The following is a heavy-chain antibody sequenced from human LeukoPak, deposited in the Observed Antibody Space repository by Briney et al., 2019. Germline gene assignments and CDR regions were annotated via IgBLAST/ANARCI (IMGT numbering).Heavy chain of an antibody. CDR1: GGSISSYY. Sequence: SETLSLTCTVSGGSISSYYWGWIRQPPGKGLEWIGNVYYSGSANFNPSLKSRITMSVDTSKNQFSLKLSSVTAADTAVYYCARGEYSSALVRWFDTWGQGTLVIVSS. CDR2: VYYSGSA. CDR3: ARGEYSSALVRWFDT. J-gene: IGHJ5*02. D-gene: IGHD6-19*01. V-gene: IGHV4-59*01.